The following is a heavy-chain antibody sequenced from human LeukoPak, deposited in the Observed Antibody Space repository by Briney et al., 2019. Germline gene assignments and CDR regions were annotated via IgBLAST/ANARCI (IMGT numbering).Heavy chain of an antibody. D-gene: IGHD3-9*01. CDR2: ISSSSSYI. V-gene: IGHV3-21*01. Sequence: GGSLRLSCAASGFTFGSYSMNWVRQAPGKGLEWVSSISSSSSYIYYADSVKGRFTISRDNAKNSLYLQMNSLRAEDTAVYYCARGRARNFGPGGTEYWGQGTLVTVSS. CDR1: GFTFGSYS. CDR3: ARGRARNFGPGGTEY. J-gene: IGHJ4*02.